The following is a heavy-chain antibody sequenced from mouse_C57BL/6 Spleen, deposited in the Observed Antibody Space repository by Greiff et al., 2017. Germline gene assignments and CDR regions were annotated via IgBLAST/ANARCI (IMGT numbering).Heavy chain of an antibody. CDR2: IRNTANGYTT. J-gene: IGHJ2*01. V-gene: IGHV7-3*01. CDR1: GFTFTDYY. D-gene: IGHD2-12*01. CDR3: ARYRRPYYFDD. Sequence: EVQVVESGGGLVQPGGSLSLSCAASGFTFTDYYMSWVRQPPGKALAWLGFIRNTANGYTTEYSASVKGRFTISRDNSQSILYLQRNALRADDSATYYCARYRRPYYFDDWGKGTTLTVSS.